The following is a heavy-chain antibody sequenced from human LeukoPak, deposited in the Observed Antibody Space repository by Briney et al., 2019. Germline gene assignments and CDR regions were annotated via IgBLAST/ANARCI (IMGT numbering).Heavy chain of an antibody. CDR3: AGDPRNIVVVPAAAGHYYYGMDV. D-gene: IGHD2-2*01. CDR2: ISYDGNNK. Sequence: GGSLRLSCAASGFPFSSYAIHWGRQGPGQGLGGGAVISYDGNNKYYADSVKGRFTISRDNSKNTLYLQMNSLRAEDTAVYYCAGDPRNIVVVPAAAGHYYYGMDVWGQGTTVTVSS. J-gene: IGHJ6*02. V-gene: IGHV3-30-3*01. CDR1: GFPFSSYA.